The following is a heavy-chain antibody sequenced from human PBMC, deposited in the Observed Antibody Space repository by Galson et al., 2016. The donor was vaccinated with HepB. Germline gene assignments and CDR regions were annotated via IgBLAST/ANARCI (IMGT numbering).Heavy chain of an antibody. CDR1: GFTSNRYG. J-gene: IGHJ3*02. CDR2: ISYDGTTN. CDR3: ARGSEWETPLDDAFDI. V-gene: IGHV3-30*03. D-gene: IGHD1-26*01. Sequence: SLRLSCAASGFTSNRYGMNWVRQVPGKGLEFVAIISYDGTTNYYKDSVRGRFTISRDNSKNKLYLQISGLKFEDTGVYYCARGSEWETPLDDAFDIWGQGTMVTVSS.